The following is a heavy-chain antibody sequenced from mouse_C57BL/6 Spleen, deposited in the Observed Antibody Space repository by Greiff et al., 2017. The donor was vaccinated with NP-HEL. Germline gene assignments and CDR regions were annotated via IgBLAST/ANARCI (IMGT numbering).Heavy chain of an antibody. D-gene: IGHD2-5*01. J-gene: IGHJ1*03. Sequence: EVQLQQSGPELVKPGASVKIPCKASGYTFTDYNMDWVKQSHGKSLEWIGDINPNNGGTIYNQKFTGKATLTVDKSSSTAYMERRSLTSEDTAVYYCARRPTDYSNSYWYFDVWGTGTTVTVSS. CDR2: INPNNGGT. V-gene: IGHV1-18*01. CDR3: ARRPTDYSNSYWYFDV. CDR1: GYTFTDYN.